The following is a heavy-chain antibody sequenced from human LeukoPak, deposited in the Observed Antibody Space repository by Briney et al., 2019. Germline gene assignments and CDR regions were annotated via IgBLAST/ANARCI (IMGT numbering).Heavy chain of an antibody. CDR1: GYTFTGYY. J-gene: IGHJ4*02. CDR3: ARVAAAVEMATGYLDY. CDR2: INPNTGGT. Sequence: GASVKVSCKASGYTFTGYYMHWVRQAPGQGLEWMGWINPNTGGTNYAQKFQGRVTMTRDTSISTAYMELSSLRSEDTAVYYCARVAAAVEMATGYLDYWGQGTLVTVSS. V-gene: IGHV1-2*02. D-gene: IGHD5-24*01.